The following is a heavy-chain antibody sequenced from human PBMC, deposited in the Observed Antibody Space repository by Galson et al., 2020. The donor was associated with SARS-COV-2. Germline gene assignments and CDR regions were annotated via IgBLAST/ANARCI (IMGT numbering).Heavy chain of an antibody. Sequence: GGSLRLSCAASGFTFRRYWMTRVRQAPGKGLQWVANINEDGSEKDYVDSVTRRFTISRDNAKNSLYLQMNSLRAEDTAVYYCAREDLIRMTMFGEPYELPTQVGGWFDPWGQGTLVTVSS. V-gene: IGHV3-7*01. D-gene: IGHD3-3*01. CDR3: AREDLIRMTMFGEPYELPTQVGGWFDP. CDR1: GFTFRRYW. CDR2: INEDGSEK. J-gene: IGHJ5*02.